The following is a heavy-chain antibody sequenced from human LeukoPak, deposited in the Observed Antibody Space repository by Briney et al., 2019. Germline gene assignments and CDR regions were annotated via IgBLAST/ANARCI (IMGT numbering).Heavy chain of an antibody. D-gene: IGHD3-22*01. Sequence: GGSLRLSCAASGFTFDDYGMSWVRQAPGKGLEWVSGINWNGGSTGYADSVKGRFTISRDNAKNSLYLQMNSLRAEDTALYYCARVEGGRITMIGVVDYYFDYWGQGTLVTVSS. J-gene: IGHJ4*02. CDR1: GFTFDDYG. CDR2: INWNGGST. V-gene: IGHV3-20*04. CDR3: ARVEGGRITMIGVVDYYFDY.